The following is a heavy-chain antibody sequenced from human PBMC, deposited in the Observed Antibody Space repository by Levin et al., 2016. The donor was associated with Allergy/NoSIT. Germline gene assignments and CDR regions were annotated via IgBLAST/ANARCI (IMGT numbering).Heavy chain of an antibody. Sequence: GGSLRLSCAASGFTVSSKYMSWVRQAPGKGLEWVSVIYSGGSTYYADSVKGRFTISRDNSKNTLYLQMNSLTDEDTAVYYCARDRDGYNWDYFDYWGQGTLVTVSS. V-gene: IGHV3-66*01. D-gene: IGHD5-24*01. J-gene: IGHJ4*02. CDR2: IYSGGST. CDR3: ARDRDGYNWDYFDY. CDR1: GFTVSSKY.